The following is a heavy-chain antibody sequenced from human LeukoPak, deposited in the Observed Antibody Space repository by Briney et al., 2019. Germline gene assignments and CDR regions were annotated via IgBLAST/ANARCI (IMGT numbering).Heavy chain of an antibody. V-gene: IGHV4-59*01. CDR3: AGTPRLKGIIAARQALYYFDY. CDR2: IYYSGST. J-gene: IGHJ4*02. CDR1: GGSISSYY. D-gene: IGHD6-6*01. Sequence: WETLSLTCTVSGGSISSYYWSWIRQPPGKGLEWIGYIYYSGSTNYNPSLKSRVTISVDTSKNQFSLKLSSVTAADTAVYYCAGTPRLKGIIAARQALYYFDYWGQGTLVTVSS.